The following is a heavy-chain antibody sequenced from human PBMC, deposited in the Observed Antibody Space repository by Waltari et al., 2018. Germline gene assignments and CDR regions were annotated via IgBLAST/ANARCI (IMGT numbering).Heavy chain of an antibody. D-gene: IGHD3-22*01. CDR3: ARDTPVDMIVGPPSDY. CDR2: IIPILGIA. Sequence: QVQLVQSGAEVKKPGSSVKVSCKASGGTFSSYAISWVRQAPGQGLEWMGGIIPILGIANYAQKFQGRVTITADESTSTAYMELSSLRSEDTAVYYCARDTPVDMIVGPPSDYWGQGTLVTVSS. CDR1: GGTFSSYA. J-gene: IGHJ4*02. V-gene: IGHV1-69*04.